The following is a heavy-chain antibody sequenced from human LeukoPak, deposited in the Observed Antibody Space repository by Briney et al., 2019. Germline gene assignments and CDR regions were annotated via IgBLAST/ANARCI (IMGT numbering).Heavy chain of an antibody. V-gene: IGHV3-30*18. Sequence: GGSLRLSCAASGFTFSTHGMHWVRQAPGKGLEWVAVISYDGSNKYYADSVKGRFTISRDNSKNTLYLQMNSLRAEDTAVYYCAKDSSFRSTFIDYWGQGTLVTVSS. CDR1: GFTFSTHG. CDR2: ISYDGSNK. J-gene: IGHJ4*02. CDR3: AKDSSFRSTFIDY. D-gene: IGHD3-16*02.